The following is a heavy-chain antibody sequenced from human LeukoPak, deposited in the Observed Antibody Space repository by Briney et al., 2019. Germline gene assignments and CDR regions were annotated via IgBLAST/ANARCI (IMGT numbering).Heavy chain of an antibody. CDR2: ISYDGSNK. CDR3: ARDKYQLPYEIDY. CDR1: GFTFSSYA. J-gene: IGHJ4*02. D-gene: IGHD2-2*01. Sequence: PGGSLRLSCAASGFTFSSYAMHWVRQAPGKGLEWVAVISYDGSNKYYADSVKGRFTISRDNSKNTLYLQMNSLRAEDTAVYYCARDKYQLPYEIDYWGQGTLVTVSS. V-gene: IGHV3-30-3*01.